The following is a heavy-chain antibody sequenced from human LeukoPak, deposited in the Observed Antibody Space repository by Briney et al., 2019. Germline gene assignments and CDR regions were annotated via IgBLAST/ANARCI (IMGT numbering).Heavy chain of an antibody. Sequence: GGSLRLSCAASEFTFSTYSMNWVPQAPGKGLEWVSSICRSSSYIYYADSVKGRFTISRDNAKNSLYLQMNSLRAEDTAVYYCARWCGYTYGNDSFDVWGQGTMVTVSS. CDR1: EFTFSTYS. CDR3: ARWCGYTYGNDSFDV. V-gene: IGHV3-21*01. D-gene: IGHD5-18*01. CDR2: ICRSSSYI. J-gene: IGHJ3*01.